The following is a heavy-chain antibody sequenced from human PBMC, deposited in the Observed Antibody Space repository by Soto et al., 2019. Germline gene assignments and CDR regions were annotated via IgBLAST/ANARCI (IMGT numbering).Heavy chain of an antibody. J-gene: IGHJ4*02. CDR2: ISSSSSYI. D-gene: IGHD6-13*01. Sequence: EVQLVESGGGLVKPGGSLRLSCAASGFTFSSYSMNWVRQAPGKGLEWVSSISSSSSYIYYADSVKGRFTIYRDNAKNSLYLQMNSLRAEDTAVYYCSAYSSSWYVGDYWGQGTLVTVSS. V-gene: IGHV3-21*01. CDR1: GFTFSSYS. CDR3: SAYSSSWYVGDY.